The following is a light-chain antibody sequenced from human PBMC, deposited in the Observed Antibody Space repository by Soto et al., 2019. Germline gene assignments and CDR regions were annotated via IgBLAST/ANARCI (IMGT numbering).Light chain of an antibody. CDR3: GSYTSSSTYV. V-gene: IGLV2-14*01. CDR1: SSDVGGYNY. J-gene: IGLJ1*01. Sequence: QSALTQPASVSGSPGQSITISCTGTSSDVGGYNYVSWYQQHPGKAPKLMIYDVSNQPSGGSNRLSGSKSGNTASLTISGLQAEDEADYYCGSYTSSSTYVFGTGTRSPS. CDR2: DVS.